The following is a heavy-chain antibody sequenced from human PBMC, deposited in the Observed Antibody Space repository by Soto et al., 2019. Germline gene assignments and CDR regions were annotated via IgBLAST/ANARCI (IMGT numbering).Heavy chain of an antibody. CDR2: INHSGST. J-gene: IGHJ6*02. Sequence: PSETLSLTCAVYGGSFSGYYWSWIHQPPGKGLEWIGEINHSGSTSYNPSLKSRVTISVDTSKNQFSLKLSSVTAADTAVYYCARGLKFWSGYPRYYYYYGMDVWGQGTTVTVSS. CDR1: GGSFSGYY. D-gene: IGHD3-3*01. CDR3: ARGLKFWSGYPRYYYYYGMDV. V-gene: IGHV4-34*01.